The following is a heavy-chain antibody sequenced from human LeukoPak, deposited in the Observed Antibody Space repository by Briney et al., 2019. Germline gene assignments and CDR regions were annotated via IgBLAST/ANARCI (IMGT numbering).Heavy chain of an antibody. CDR3: AKDHTIVRGVISHFDY. D-gene: IGHD3-10*01. CDR1: GFTFSDYA. Sequence: PGGSLRLSCAASGFTFSDYAMSWVRQAPGKGLEWVSVIRGSDSSTNYADSVKGRFTISRDNSKNTLYLQLNSLRVEDTAVYYCAKDHTIVRGVISHFDYWGQGALVTVSS. J-gene: IGHJ4*02. CDR2: IRGSDSST. V-gene: IGHV3-23*01.